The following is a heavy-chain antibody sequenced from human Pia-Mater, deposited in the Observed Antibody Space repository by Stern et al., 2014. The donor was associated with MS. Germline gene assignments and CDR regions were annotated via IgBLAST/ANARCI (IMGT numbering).Heavy chain of an antibody. CDR1: GFTLGSCA. CDR3: AKDRQYLTYFFDH. D-gene: IGHD2/OR15-2a*01. CDR2: VSYDGSNK. V-gene: IGHV3-30*18. J-gene: IGHJ5*02. Sequence: QVQLVQSRGGVVQPGRPLRLSCVASGFTLGSCAMHWVRQAPGKGLEWVAGVSYDGSNKYYADSVKGRFTISRDNSQNTLYMRMSSLRPEDTAVYYCAKDRQYLTYFFDHWGQGSLVTVSS.